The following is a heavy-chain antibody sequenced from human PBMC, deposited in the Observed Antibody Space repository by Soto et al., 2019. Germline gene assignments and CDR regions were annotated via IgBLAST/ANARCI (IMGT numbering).Heavy chain of an antibody. V-gene: IGHV1-18*01. CDR1: GYTFTSYG. Sequence: ASVKVSCKASGYTFTSYGISWVRQAPGQGLEWMGWISAYNGNTNYAQKLQGRVTLTTDTSTSTAYMELRSLRSDDTAVYYCARDDYGGNSGAFDIWGQGTMVTVSS. J-gene: IGHJ3*02. D-gene: IGHD4-17*01. CDR3: ARDDYGGNSGAFDI. CDR2: ISAYNGNT.